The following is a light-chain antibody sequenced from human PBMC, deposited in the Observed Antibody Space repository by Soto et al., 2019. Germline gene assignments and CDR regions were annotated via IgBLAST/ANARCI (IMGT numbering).Light chain of an antibody. CDR2: GAS. J-gene: IGKJ4*01. V-gene: IGKV3-15*01. Sequence: EIVMTQSPATLSVAPGERATLACRASQSVSSNLAWYQQKPGQAPRLLIYGASTRATGIPARFSGSGSGTAFTLTLSRLQSEDFAVYYCQQYNNWPPLPFGGGTKLEIK. CDR3: QQYNNWPPLP. CDR1: QSVSSN.